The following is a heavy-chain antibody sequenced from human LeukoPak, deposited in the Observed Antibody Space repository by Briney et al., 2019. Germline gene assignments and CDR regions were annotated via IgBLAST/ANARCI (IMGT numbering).Heavy chain of an antibody. CDR3: ARAACSSTSCYTFRSYYFDY. CDR2: INHSGST. D-gene: IGHD2-2*02. J-gene: IGHJ4*02. Sequence: SETLSLTCAVYGGSFSGYYWSWIRQPPGKGLEWIGEINHSGSTNYNPSLKSRVTISADTSKNQFSLKLSSVTAADTAVYYCARAACSSTSCYTFRSYYFDYWGQGTLVTVSS. V-gene: IGHV4-34*01. CDR1: GGSFSGYY.